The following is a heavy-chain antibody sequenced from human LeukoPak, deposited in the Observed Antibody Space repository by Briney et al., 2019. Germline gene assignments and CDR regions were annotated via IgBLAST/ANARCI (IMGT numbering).Heavy chain of an antibody. CDR2: IIPILGIA. CDR3: ARATTVDWFDP. CDR1: GGTFSSYT. Sequence: SVKVSCKASGGTFSSYTISWVRQAPGQGLEWMGRIIPILGIANYAQKFQGRVTITADKSTSTAYMGLSSLRSEDTAVYYCARATTVDWFDPWGQGTLVTVSS. D-gene: IGHD4-23*01. V-gene: IGHV1-69*02. J-gene: IGHJ5*02.